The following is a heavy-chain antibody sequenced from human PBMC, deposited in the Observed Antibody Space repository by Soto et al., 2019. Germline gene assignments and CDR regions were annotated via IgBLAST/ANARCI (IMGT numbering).Heavy chain of an antibody. J-gene: IGHJ6*02. V-gene: IGHV3-30*18. Sequence: GGSLRLSCAASGFTISSYGMHWVRQAPGKGLEWVAVISYDGSNKYYADSVKGRVTIARDNSKNTLYLQMNSLRAEDTAVYYCAKDQQLSYYYGMDVWGQGTTVTVSS. CDR3: AKDQQLSYYYGMDV. CDR2: ISYDGSNK. D-gene: IGHD4-4*01. CDR1: GFTISSYG.